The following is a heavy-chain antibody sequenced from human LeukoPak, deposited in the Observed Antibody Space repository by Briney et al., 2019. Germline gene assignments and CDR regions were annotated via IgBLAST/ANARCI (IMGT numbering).Heavy chain of an antibody. CDR2: IYYSGST. CDR1: GGSISSSSYY. CDR3: ARLKGTLYSSSWYSRNYFDY. J-gene: IGHJ4*02. Sequence: SETLSLTCTVSGGSISSSSYYWGWIRQPPGKGLEWIGSIYYSGSTYYNPSRKSRVTISVDTSKNQFSLKLSSVTAADTAVYYCARLKGTLYSSSWYSRNYFDYWGQGTLVTVSS. D-gene: IGHD6-13*01. V-gene: IGHV4-39*01.